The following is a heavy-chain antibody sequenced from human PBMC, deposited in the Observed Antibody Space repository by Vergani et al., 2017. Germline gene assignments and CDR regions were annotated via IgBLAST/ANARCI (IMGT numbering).Heavy chain of an antibody. J-gene: IGHJ5*02. D-gene: IGHD3-3*01. CDR2: IYYSGST. CDR1: GGTISSGGNY. Sequence: QVQLQESGPGLVKPSQTLSLTCTVSGGTISSGGNYWSWIRQHQGKGREWIGYIYYSGSTYYNPSLKSRVTIAVDTSTNQFSLKLSSVTAADTAVYYCARTYYDFWSGYFRFGGWFDPWGQGTLVTVSS. V-gene: IGHV4-31*03. CDR3: ARTYYDFWSGYFRFGGWFDP.